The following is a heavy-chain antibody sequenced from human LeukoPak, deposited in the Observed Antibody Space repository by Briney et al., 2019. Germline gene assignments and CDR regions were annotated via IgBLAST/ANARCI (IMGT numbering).Heavy chain of an antibody. Sequence: PGGSLRLSCAASGYTFSSYAMSWVRQAPGKGLEWVSAISGSGGSTYYADSVKGRFTISRDNSKNTLYLQMNSLRAEDTAVYYCAKDRSSSWYYFDYWGQGTLVTVSS. CDR3: AKDRSSSWYYFDY. CDR1: GYTFSSYA. D-gene: IGHD6-13*01. CDR2: ISGSGGST. J-gene: IGHJ4*02. V-gene: IGHV3-23*01.